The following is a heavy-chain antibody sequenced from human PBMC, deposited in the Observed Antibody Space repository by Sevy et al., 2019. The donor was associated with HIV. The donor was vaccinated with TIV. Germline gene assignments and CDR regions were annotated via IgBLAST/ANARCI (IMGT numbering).Heavy chain of an antibody. J-gene: IGHJ3*02. CDR1: GFIFSKYG. CDR3: AKGLGMVQGALLSDDI. CDR2: IRYDGSPK. D-gene: IGHD3-10*01. Sequence: GGSLRLSFAASGFIFSKYGMHWVRQAPGKGLEWVAFIRYDGSPKYYVDSVKGRFTISRDNSKNTLYLQMNSLRADDTAVYYCAKGLGMVQGALLSDDIWGQGTMVTVSS. V-gene: IGHV3-30*02.